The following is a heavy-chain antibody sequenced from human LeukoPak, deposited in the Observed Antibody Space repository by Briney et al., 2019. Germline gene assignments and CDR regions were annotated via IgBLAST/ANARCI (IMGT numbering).Heavy chain of an antibody. V-gene: IGHV4-59*06. J-gene: IGHJ4*02. CDR3: AREKVGGENYFDF. D-gene: IGHD3-16*01. Sequence: ASETLSLTCTVSGGSISSYYWSWIRQPPGKGLEWIGYIYSSGSTYSNPSLRSRSIISIDTSKNQFSLKLSSLTVADTAVYFCAREKVGGENYFDFWGLGTLVTVSS. CDR1: GGSISSYY. CDR2: IYSSGST.